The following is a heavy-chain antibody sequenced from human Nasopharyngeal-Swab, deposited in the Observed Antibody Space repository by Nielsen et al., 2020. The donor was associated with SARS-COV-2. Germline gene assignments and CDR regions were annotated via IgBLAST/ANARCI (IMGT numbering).Heavy chain of an antibody. J-gene: IGHJ4*02. V-gene: IGHV1-3*01. CDR3: AREMSVVVPAAMNY. CDR2: INAGNGNT. CDR1: GYTFTSYD. D-gene: IGHD2-2*01. Sequence: ASVKVSCKASGYTFTSYDINWVRQATGQRLEWMGWINAGNGNTKYSQKFQGRVTITRDTSASTAYMELSSLRSEDTAVYYCAREMSVVVPAAMNYWGQGTLVTVSS.